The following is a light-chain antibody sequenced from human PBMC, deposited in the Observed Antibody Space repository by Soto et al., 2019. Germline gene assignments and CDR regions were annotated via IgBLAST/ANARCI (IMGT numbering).Light chain of an antibody. CDR1: QSITTW. J-gene: IGKJ5*01. CDR3: QEASRIPIT. Sequence: DIQMTQSPSTVSAYVGDSVTITCRASQSITTWLAWYQQRPGKAPKLLIYDVSSLQSGVPSRSSGSGSGTEFTLTISSLQPDDFATYYCQEASRIPITFGQGTRLEIK. CDR2: DVS. V-gene: IGKV1-5*01.